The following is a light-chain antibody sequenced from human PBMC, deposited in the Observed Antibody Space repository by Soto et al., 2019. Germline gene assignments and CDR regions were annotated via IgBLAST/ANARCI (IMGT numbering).Light chain of an antibody. CDR3: SSYTTSITYV. J-gene: IGLJ1*01. CDR2: EVS. V-gene: IGLV2-18*02. Sequence: QSVLTQPPSVSGSPGQSVTISCTGTSSDVGSYNRVSWYQQSPGTAPKLMIYEVSNRPSGVPDRFSGSKSGNTASLTISGLQAEDEADYYCSSYTTSITYVYGTGTKVTVL. CDR1: SSDVGSYNR.